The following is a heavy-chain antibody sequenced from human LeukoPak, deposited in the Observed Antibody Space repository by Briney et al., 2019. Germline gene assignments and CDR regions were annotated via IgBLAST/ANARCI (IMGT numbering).Heavy chain of an antibody. D-gene: IGHD5-18*01. CDR3: AVDTAMSLYYFDY. Sequence: GESLKISCKGSGYSFTIYWIGWVRQMPGKGLEWMGIIYPGDSDTRYSPSFQGQVTISADKSISTAYLQWGSLKASDTAMYYCAVDTAMSLYYFDYWGQGTLVTVSS. J-gene: IGHJ4*02. CDR2: IYPGDSDT. V-gene: IGHV5-51*01. CDR1: GYSFTIYW.